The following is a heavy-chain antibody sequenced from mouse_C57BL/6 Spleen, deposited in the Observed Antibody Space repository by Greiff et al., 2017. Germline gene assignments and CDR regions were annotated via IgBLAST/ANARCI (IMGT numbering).Heavy chain of an antibody. V-gene: IGHV1-59*01. CDR3: AKDSITTVVATDYFDY. CDR2: IDPSDSYT. Sequence: QVQLQQPGAELVRPGTSVKLSCKASGYTFTSYWMHWVKQRPGQGLEWIGVIDPSDSYTNYNQKFKGKATLTVDTSSSTAYMQLSSLTSEDSAFYYCAKDSITTVVATDYFDYWGQGTTLTVSS. J-gene: IGHJ2*01. D-gene: IGHD1-1*01. CDR1: GYTFTSYW.